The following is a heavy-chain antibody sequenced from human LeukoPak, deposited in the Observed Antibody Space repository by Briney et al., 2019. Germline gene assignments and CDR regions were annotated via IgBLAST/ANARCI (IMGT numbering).Heavy chain of an antibody. Sequence: GESLKISCEGSGYRFTTYWIGWVRQMPGKGLEWVAMIYPGDSDIRYSPSFQGQVTISADKSISTAYLQWSSLKASDTAIYYCTRLPGSRGSGWFDPWGQGTPVTVSS. J-gene: IGHJ5*02. V-gene: IGHV5-51*01. CDR3: TRLPGSRGSGWFDP. D-gene: IGHD2-2*01. CDR1: GYRFTTYW. CDR2: IYPGDSDI.